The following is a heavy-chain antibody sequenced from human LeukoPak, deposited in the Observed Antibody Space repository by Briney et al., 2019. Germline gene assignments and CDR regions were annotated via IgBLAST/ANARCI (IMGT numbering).Heavy chain of an antibody. CDR3: ARAPGYCSSTSCYNYPFDY. D-gene: IGHD2-2*03. V-gene: IGHV4-34*01. CDR1: GGSFSGYY. CDR2: INHSGST. J-gene: IGHJ4*02. Sequence: SETLSLTCAVYGGSFSGYYWSWIRQPPGKWLEWIGEINHSGSTNYNPSLKSRATISVDTSKNQFSLKLSSVTAADTAVYYCARAPGYCSSTSCYNYPFDYWGQGALVTVSS.